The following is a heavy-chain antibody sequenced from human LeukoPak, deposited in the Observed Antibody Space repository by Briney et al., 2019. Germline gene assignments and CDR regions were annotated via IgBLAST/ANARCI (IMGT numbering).Heavy chain of an antibody. CDR1: GGSITNFY. CDR2: ISDSGST. D-gene: IGHD6-19*01. V-gene: IGHV4-59*08. CDR3: ARRGNSGWDFLDY. J-gene: IGHJ4*02. Sequence: PSDTLSLTCTVSGGSITNFYWSWIRQPTGKGLEWIGHISDSGSTNYNPSLASRVTISLDTSKSQFSLQLSSVTAADTAFYYCARRGNSGWDFLDYWGQGTLVTVSS.